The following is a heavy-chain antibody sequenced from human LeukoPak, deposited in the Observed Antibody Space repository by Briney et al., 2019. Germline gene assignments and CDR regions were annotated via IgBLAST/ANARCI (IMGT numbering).Heavy chain of an antibody. CDR2: MYYSGSP. D-gene: IGHD4-23*01. CDR1: GGSISNNNYY. V-gene: IGHV4-39*01. Sequence: PSETLSLTCTVSGGSISNNNYYWAWIRQPPGKGLEYIGSMYYSGSPYYNPSLKSRVTISVDTSKNQFSLKLSSVTAADTAVYYCARHDRNGGKRGTFDYWGQGTLVTVSS. CDR3: ARHDRNGGKRGTFDY. J-gene: IGHJ4*02.